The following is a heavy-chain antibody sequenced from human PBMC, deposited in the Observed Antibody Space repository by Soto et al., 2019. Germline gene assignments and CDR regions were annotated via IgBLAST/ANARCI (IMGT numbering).Heavy chain of an antibody. CDR1: GFTFSSYG. J-gene: IGHJ5*02. Sequence: QVQLVESGGGVVQPGRSLRLSCAASGFTFSSYGMHWVRQAPGKGLEWVAAIWYDGSNKYYADSVKGRFTISRDNSKNSLYLQIYSLRAEDTAVYYCARTLYPGRRTGSQQQLGSWGQGPMVAVSS. D-gene: IGHD6-13*01. V-gene: IGHV3-33*01. CDR2: IWYDGSNK. CDR3: ARTLYPGRRTGSQQQLGS.